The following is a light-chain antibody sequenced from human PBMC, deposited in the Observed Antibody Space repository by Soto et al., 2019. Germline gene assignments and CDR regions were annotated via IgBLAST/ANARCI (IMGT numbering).Light chain of an antibody. Sequence: DIQMTQSPSTLPASVGDRVTITCRASQSISNWLAWYQQKPGKAPKLLIYDASSLESGVPSRFSGSVSGTEFTLTISSLESEDIAVYFCQQYGDRPRTFGQGTKVDIK. J-gene: IGKJ1*01. CDR1: QSISNW. CDR2: DAS. CDR3: QQYGDRPRT. V-gene: IGKV1-5*01.